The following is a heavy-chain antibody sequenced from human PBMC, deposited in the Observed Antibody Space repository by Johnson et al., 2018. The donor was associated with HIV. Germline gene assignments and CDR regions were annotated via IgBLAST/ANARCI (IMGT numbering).Heavy chain of an antibody. Sequence: QVQLVESGGGVVQPGRSLRLSCVASGFTLSSYGMHWVRQAPGKGLEWVAVMSFDGNSRYYADSVKGRFTISRDNSKNTLYLQMNSVRAEDTAVYYCAKDWAYSSSWYDEGLAFDIWGQGTMVTVSS. CDR1: GFTLSSYG. CDR3: AKDWAYSSSWYDEGLAFDI. V-gene: IGHV3-30*18. J-gene: IGHJ3*02. D-gene: IGHD6-13*01. CDR2: MSFDGNSR.